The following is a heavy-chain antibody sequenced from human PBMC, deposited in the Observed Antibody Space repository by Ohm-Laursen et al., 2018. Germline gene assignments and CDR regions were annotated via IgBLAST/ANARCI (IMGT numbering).Heavy chain of an antibody. Sequence: GTLSLTCAVYGGSFSGYYWNWIRQPPGKGLEWIGEINHSRSTKYNSSFKSRVTISVDTSKNQFSLKLSSVTAADTAVYYCARHWTNPNFDYWGQGTLVTVSS. V-gene: IGHV4-34*01. D-gene: IGHD1-1*01. CDR3: ARHWTNPNFDY. CDR1: GGSFSGYY. J-gene: IGHJ4*02. CDR2: INHSRST.